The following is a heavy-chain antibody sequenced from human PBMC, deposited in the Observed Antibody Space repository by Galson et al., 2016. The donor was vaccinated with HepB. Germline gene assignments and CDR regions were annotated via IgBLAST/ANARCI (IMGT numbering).Heavy chain of an antibody. CDR1: GYTFSRYT. CDR2: ITPGNGNT. V-gene: IGHV1-3*01. J-gene: IGHJ5*01. D-gene: IGHD4-17*01. Sequence: SVKVSCKASGYTFSRYTIHWVRQAPGQRLEWMGWITPGNGNTRYSQKSQGRVTITRDTSATTAYMDVSSLRSEDTAIYYCARGLLYGDLREGFDSWGQGTLVTVSS. CDR3: ARGLLYGDLREGFDS.